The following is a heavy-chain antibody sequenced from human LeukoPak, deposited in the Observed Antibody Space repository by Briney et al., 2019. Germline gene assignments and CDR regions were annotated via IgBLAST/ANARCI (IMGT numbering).Heavy chain of an antibody. CDR1: GYSISSGYY. Sequence: SSETLSLTCTVSGYSISSGYYWGWIRQPPGKGLEWIGSIYHSGSTYYNPSLKSRVTISVDTSKNQFSLKLSSVTAADTAVYYCARVRDGYNDYWGQGTLVTVSS. D-gene: IGHD5-24*01. CDR3: ARVRDGYNDY. J-gene: IGHJ4*02. V-gene: IGHV4-38-2*02. CDR2: IYHSGST.